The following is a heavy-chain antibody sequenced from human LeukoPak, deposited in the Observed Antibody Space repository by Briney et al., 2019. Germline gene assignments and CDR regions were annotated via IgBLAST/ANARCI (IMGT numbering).Heavy chain of an antibody. CDR3: ARGRRDGYNFVW. J-gene: IGHJ4*02. V-gene: IGHV1-69*06. D-gene: IGHD5-24*01. Sequence: SVKVSCKASGGTFSSYAISWVRQAPGQGLECMGGIIPIFGTANYAQKFQGRVTITADKSTSTAYMELSSLRSEDTAVYYCARGRRDGYNFVWWGQGTLVTVSS. CDR2: IIPIFGTA. CDR1: GGTFSSYA.